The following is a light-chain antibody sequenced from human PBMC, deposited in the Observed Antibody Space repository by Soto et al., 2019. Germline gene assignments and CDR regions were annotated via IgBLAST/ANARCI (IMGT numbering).Light chain of an antibody. Sequence: QSVLTQPPSASGTPGQRVTISCSGSSSNIGSNYVYWYKQLPGTAPKLLIYRNNQRPSGVPDRFSGSKSGTSASLAISGLRSEDEADYYCATWDDSLSGYVFGAGT. V-gene: IGLV1-47*01. J-gene: IGLJ1*01. CDR1: SSNIGSNY. CDR3: ATWDDSLSGYV. CDR2: RNN.